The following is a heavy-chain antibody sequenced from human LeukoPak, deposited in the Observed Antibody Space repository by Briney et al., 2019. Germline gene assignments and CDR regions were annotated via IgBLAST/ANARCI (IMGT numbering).Heavy chain of an antibody. V-gene: IGHV4-30-4*01. Sequence: SETLSLTCTVSGGSISSGDYYWSWIRQPPGKGLEWIGYIYYSGSTYYNPSLKSRVTISVDTSKNQFSLKLSSVTAADTAVYYCARDRDFWSGPPIGMDVWGQGTTVTVSS. CDR1: GGSISSGDYY. D-gene: IGHD3-3*01. CDR2: IYYSGST. J-gene: IGHJ6*02. CDR3: ARDRDFWSGPPIGMDV.